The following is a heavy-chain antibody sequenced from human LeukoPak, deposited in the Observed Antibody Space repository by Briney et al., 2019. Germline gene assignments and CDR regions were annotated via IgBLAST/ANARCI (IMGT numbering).Heavy chain of an antibody. J-gene: IGHJ6*02. CDR3: ARDLVVPAAVLGYYYCYGMDV. V-gene: IGHV4-4*07. CDR2: IYTSGST. D-gene: IGHD2-2*01. CDR1: GGSISSYY. Sequence: PSETLSLTCTVSGGSISSYYWSWIRQPAGKGLEWIGRIYTSGSTNYNPSLKSRATMSVDTSKNQFSLKLSSVTAADTAVYYCARDLVVPAAVLGYYYCYGMDVWGQGTTVTVSS.